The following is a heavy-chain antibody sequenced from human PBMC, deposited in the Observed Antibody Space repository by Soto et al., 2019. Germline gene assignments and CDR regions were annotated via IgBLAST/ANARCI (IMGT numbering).Heavy chain of an antibody. D-gene: IGHD2-8*02. CDR3: ARGLGCAGGICYLYYFDH. J-gene: IGHJ4*02. V-gene: IGHV1-8*01. Sequence: QVQLVQSGAEVKKPGASVKVSCKASGYTFTNYDINWVRQASGQGLEWMGWMNPNSGNTGYAQKFQGRVTMTTDTSINTVYMELISLRSEDTAVYYCARGLGCAGGICYLYYFDHWGQGTLVTVSS. CDR2: MNPNSGNT. CDR1: GYTFTNYD.